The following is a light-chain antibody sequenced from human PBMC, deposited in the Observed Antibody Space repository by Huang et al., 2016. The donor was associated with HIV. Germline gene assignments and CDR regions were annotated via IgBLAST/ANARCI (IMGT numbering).Light chain of an antibody. Sequence: DIQLTQSPSSLSASLGDRVTITCRASQYISSYLNWYQQKPGKAPLLLIHSASSLQSWVPSRFSGSGSGTDFTLTVSSLQPEDFATYYCQQSYSSPPTFGQGTKVEIK. CDR2: SAS. CDR1: QYISSY. J-gene: IGKJ1*01. V-gene: IGKV1-39*01. CDR3: QQSYSSPPT.